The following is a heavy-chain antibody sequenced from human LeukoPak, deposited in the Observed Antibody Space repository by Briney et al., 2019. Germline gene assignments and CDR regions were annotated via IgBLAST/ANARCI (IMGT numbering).Heavy chain of an antibody. D-gene: IGHD3-10*01. V-gene: IGHV3-7*01. CDR1: GFTFSSYW. CDR2: IKQDGSEK. Sequence: GGSLRLSCAASGFTFSSYWMSWVRQAPGKGLEWVANIKQDGSEKYYVDSVKGRFTISRDNAKNSLDLQMNSLRAEDTAVYYCARDYQSLFVYGSGSYYNPWGQGTLVTVSS. J-gene: IGHJ5*02. CDR3: ARDYQSLFVYGSGSYYNP.